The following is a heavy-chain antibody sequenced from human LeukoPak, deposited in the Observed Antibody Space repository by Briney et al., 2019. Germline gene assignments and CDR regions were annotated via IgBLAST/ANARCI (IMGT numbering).Heavy chain of an antibody. V-gene: IGHV4-59*01. J-gene: IGHJ5*02. CDR3: ARGYDYDSSGYSTGYLNWFDP. CDR1: GGSISSSY. Sequence: SETLSLTCTVSGGSISSSYWSWIRQPPGKGLEWIGSIYYSGSTNYNPSLKSRVTISLDTSKNQFSLKLTSVTAADTAVYYCARGYDYDSSGYSTGYLNWFDPWGQGTPVTVCS. D-gene: IGHD3-22*01. CDR2: IYYSGST.